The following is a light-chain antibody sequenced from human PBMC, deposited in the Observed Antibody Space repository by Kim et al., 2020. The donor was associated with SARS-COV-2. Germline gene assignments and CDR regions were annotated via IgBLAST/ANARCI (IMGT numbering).Light chain of an antibody. CDR1: QSVLYSSSNKNF. CDR2: WAS. V-gene: IGKV4-1*01. J-gene: IGKJ1*01. CDR3: QQYYSTPWT. Sequence: DIVMTQSPDSLAVSLGERATINCKTSQSVLYSSSNKNFLAWYQQKPGQSPKLLFYWASTRQSGVFDRFSGSGSGTDFTLTISSLQAEDVAVYYCQQYYSTPWTFGQGTKVDIK.